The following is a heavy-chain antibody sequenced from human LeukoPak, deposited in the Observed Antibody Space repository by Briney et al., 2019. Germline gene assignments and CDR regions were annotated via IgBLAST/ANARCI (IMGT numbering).Heavy chain of an antibody. CDR3: ARHDYGDYVGWFDP. J-gene: IGHJ5*02. CDR1: GYSISSGYY. D-gene: IGHD4-17*01. CDR2: IYHSGST. V-gene: IGHV4-38-2*01. Sequence: SETLSLTCAVSGYSISSGYYWGWIRQPPGKGLEWIGSIYHSGSTYYSPSLKSRVTISVDTSKNQFSLKLSPVTAADTAVYYCARHDYGDYVGWFDPWGQGTLVTVSS.